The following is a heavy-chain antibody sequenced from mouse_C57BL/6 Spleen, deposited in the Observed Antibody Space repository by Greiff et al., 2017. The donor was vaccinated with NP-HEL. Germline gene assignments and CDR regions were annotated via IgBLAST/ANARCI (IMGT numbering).Heavy chain of an antibody. CDR1: GYTFTSYW. Sequence: QVQLKESGAELAKPGASVKLSCKASGYTFTSYWMPWVKQRPGQGLEWIGYINPSSGYPKYNQKFKDKATLTADKSSSTDYMQLSSLTYEDSAVYYCARGDWVDYWGQGTTLTVSS. CDR2: INPSSGYP. V-gene: IGHV1-7*01. D-gene: IGHD4-1*01. J-gene: IGHJ2*01. CDR3: ARGDWVDY.